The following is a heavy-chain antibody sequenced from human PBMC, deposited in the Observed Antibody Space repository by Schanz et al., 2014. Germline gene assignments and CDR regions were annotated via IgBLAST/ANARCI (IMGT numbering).Heavy chain of an antibody. CDR2: IWSDGSGK. D-gene: IGHD3-22*01. CDR1: GFSFSSYS. CDR3: AKDPSHGDYDYYFDY. Sequence: DLVESGGGLIQRGESLRLSCSASGFSFSSYSMNWVRQAPGKGLEWVAVIWSDGSGKYYADSVKGRFTISRDSPKNTLYLQMNSLRAEDTAVYYCAKDPSHGDYDYYFDYWGQGTLXTVSS. J-gene: IGHJ4*02. V-gene: IGHV3-33*06.